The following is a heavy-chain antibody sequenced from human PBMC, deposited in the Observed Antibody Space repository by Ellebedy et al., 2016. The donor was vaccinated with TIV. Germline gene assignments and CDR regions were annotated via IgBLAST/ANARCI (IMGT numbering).Heavy chain of an antibody. V-gene: IGHV4-4*07. CDR2: IYISGST. CDR1: GGSISGNY. D-gene: IGHD2-15*01. J-gene: IGHJ4*02. Sequence: MPSETLSLTCTVSGGSISGNYWNWIRQSAGKGLEGIGRIYISGSTNYNPSLKSRVTMSEDTSKNQFSLNLKYVTAADTAVYYCARGLPAFEYWGQGALVTVSS. CDR3: ARGLPAFEY.